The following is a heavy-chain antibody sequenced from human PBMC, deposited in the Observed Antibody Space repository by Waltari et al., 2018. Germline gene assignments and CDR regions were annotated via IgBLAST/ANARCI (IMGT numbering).Heavy chain of an antibody. J-gene: IGHJ6*02. CDR2: ISGGGGSS. D-gene: IGHD3-22*01. V-gene: IGHV3-23*04. CDR1: GFNFNNYA. Sequence: EVQLVESGGGLVQPGGSLRLSCTASGFNFNNYAMTWVRQAPGKGLEWVSAISGGGGSSYSADAVKGRFTISRDNSKTTVYLQMKSLRAEDTAVYYCVKGGDSSGYHYFYYGMDVWGQGTTVTVSS. CDR3: VKGGDSSGYHYFYYGMDV.